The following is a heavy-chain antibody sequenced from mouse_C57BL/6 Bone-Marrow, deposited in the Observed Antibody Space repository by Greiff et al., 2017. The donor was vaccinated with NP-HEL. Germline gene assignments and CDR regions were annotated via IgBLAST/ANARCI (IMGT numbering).Heavy chain of an antibody. CDR1: GYTFTDYN. CDR2: INPNNGGT. CDR3: ARGGVTTPFAY. D-gene: IGHD2-2*01. Sequence: VQLKESGPELVKPGASVKIPCKASGYTFTDYNMDWVKQSHGKSLEWIGDINPNNGGTIYNQKFKGKATLTVDKSSSTAYMELRSLTSEDTAVYYCARGGVTTPFAYWGQGTLVTVSA. J-gene: IGHJ3*01. V-gene: IGHV1-18*01.